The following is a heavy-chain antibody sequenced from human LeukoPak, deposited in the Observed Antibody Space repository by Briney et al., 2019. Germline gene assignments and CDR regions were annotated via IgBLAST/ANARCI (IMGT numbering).Heavy chain of an antibody. Sequence: PGGSLRLSCAASGCPFSIYAMHWVPEAPGRGGGWGAVISYDGSNKYYADSVTGRFAISRDNSKDTLYLQMNSLRAEDTAVYYCASDEYSYGTLVDYWGQGTLVTVSS. CDR1: GCPFSIYA. CDR2: ISYDGSNK. V-gene: IGHV3-30*09. CDR3: ASDEYSYGTLVDY. D-gene: IGHD5-18*01. J-gene: IGHJ4*02.